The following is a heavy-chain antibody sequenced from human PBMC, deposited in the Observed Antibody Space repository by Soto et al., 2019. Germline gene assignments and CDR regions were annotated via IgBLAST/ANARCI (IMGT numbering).Heavy chain of an antibody. V-gene: IGHV4-30-4*01. D-gene: IGHD3-3*01. CDR3: ASYPEGLGYFDL. CDR2: IYYSGST. Sequence: QVQLQESGPGLVKPSQTLSLTCTVSVGSFSSGDYYWSWFGQPPGKGLEWIGYIYYSGSTYYNPSLKSRVTISVDTSKNQFSLKLSSVTAADTAVYYCASYPEGLGYFDLWGRGTLVTVSS. CDR1: VGSFSSGDYY. J-gene: IGHJ2*01.